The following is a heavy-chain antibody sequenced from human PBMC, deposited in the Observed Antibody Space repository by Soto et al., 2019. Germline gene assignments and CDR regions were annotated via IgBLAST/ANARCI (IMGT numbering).Heavy chain of an antibody. CDR2: ISAYNGNT. Sequence: QVPLVQSGAEVKKPGASVKVSCKASGYTFTSYGISWVRQAPGQGLEWMGWISAYNGNTNYAQKLQGRVTMTTDTSTSTAYMELRSLRSDDTAVYYCASSLHWELRSYYYYGMDVWGQGTTVTVSS. V-gene: IGHV1-18*01. CDR3: ASSLHWELRSYYYYGMDV. CDR1: GYTFTSYG. D-gene: IGHD1-26*01. J-gene: IGHJ6*02.